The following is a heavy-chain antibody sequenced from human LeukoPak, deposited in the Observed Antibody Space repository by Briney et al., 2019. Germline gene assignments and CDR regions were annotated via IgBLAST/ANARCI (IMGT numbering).Heavy chain of an antibody. CDR2: INPNRGGT. D-gene: IGHD5-18*01. Sequence: ASVKVSCKASGYSFTGYYIHWVRQAPGQGLEWMGWINPNRGGTNYAQKFQGRVTMTRDTAISTAYMELSRLRSDDTAVYYCASLGSDTAMDDYWGQGTLVTVSS. J-gene: IGHJ4*02. CDR3: ASLGSDTAMDDY. V-gene: IGHV1-2*02. CDR1: GYSFTGYY.